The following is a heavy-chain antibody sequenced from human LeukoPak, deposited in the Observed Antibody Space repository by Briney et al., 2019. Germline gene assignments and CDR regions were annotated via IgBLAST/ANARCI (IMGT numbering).Heavy chain of an antibody. Sequence: VSVKVSCKASGYTFTGYYMHWVRQAPGQGLEWMGWINPNSGGTNYAQKFQGRVTMTRDTSISTAYMELSRLRSDDTAVYYCARDPGFGEFSFDYWGQGTLVTVSS. J-gene: IGHJ4*02. D-gene: IGHD3-10*01. CDR2: INPNSGGT. CDR1: GYTFTGYY. V-gene: IGHV1-2*02. CDR3: ARDPGFGEFSFDY.